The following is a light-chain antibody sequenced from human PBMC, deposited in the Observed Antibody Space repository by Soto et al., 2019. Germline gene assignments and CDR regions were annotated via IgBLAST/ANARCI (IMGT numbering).Light chain of an antibody. V-gene: IGLV1-40*01. CDR1: RSNIGAGYD. CDR3: HSYDVSLRGPA. CDR2: DNS. J-gene: IGLJ2*01. Sequence: QSVLTQPPSLSGAPGQRVTISCTGSRSNIGAGYDVHWYQHLPGTAPKVLIFDNSNRPSGVPDRFSGSKSGTSASLAVTGVPAEVEAVYYCHSYDVSLRGPAFGGGTKVNFL.